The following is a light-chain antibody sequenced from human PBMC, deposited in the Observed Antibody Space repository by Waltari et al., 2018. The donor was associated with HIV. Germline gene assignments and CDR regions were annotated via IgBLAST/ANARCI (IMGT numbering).Light chain of an antibody. CDR3: QQYGSSSGTSFSWT. Sequence: EIVLTQSPGTLSLSPGERVTLSCRASQSVSSSYLAWYQQKPGQAPRLLIYGASSRATGIPDRFSGSGSGTDFTLTISRLEPEDFAVYYCQQYGSSSGTSFSWTFGQGTKVEIK. V-gene: IGKV3-20*01. J-gene: IGKJ1*01. CDR1: QSVSSSY. CDR2: GAS.